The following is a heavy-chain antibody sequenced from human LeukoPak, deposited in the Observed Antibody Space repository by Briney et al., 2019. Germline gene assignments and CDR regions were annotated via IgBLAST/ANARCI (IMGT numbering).Heavy chain of an antibody. CDR3: VRLLWFGELSLSYYFDY. D-gene: IGHD3-10*01. V-gene: IGHV4-4*09. CDR2: IYTSGST. Sequence: SETLSLTCTVSGGSISSYYWSWIRQPPGKGLEWIGYIYTSGSTNYNPSLKSRVTISVDTSKNQFSLKLSSVTAADTAVYYCVRLLWFGELSLSYYFDYWGQGTLVTVSS. J-gene: IGHJ4*02. CDR1: GGSISSYY.